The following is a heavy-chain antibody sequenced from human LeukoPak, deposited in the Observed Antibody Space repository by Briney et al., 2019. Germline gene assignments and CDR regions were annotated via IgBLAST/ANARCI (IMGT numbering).Heavy chain of an antibody. CDR3: ARGFFGSGLPFDL. V-gene: IGHV3-66*01. Sequence: GGSLRLSCAASGFTVSSNYMSWVRQAPGKGLEWVSVIYSGGTIYYAESVKGRFTISRDNSKNTLYLQMNSLRAEGTAVYYCARGFFGSGLPFDLWGQGTLVTVSS. D-gene: IGHD3-10*01. CDR1: GFTVSSNY. CDR2: IYSGGTI. J-gene: IGHJ4*02.